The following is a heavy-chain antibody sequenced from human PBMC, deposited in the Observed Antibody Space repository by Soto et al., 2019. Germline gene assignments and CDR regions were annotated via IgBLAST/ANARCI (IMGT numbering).Heavy chain of an antibody. CDR3: ARDKDLQPTVWGF. V-gene: IGHV4-31*03. CDR1: GDSMATGGHY. CDR2: VYYSGAT. J-gene: IGHJ4*02. D-gene: IGHD3-16*01. Sequence: HSETLSLTCTVSGDSMATGGHYYNWIRHVPGKGLEWIGYVYYSGATHYTPSLRARATISRDTSKNQFSLRLISVTAADTALYYCARDKDLQPTVWGFWGQGIQVTVSS.